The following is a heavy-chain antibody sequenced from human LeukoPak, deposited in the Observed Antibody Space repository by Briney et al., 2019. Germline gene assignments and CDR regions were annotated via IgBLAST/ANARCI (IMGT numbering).Heavy chain of an antibody. V-gene: IGHV4-4*07. CDR2: IYTSWST. CDR3: ARERPELGYCSSPSCHNYYYGMDV. CDR1: GGSISSYY. D-gene: IGHD2-2*02. Sequence: SETLSLTCTVSGGSISSYYWSWIRQPAGKGLECIGRIYTSWSTNYNPSLKSRVTMSVGPSKNQFSLKLSYVTDADTAVYYCARERPELGYCSSPSCHNYYYGMDVWGQGTTVTVSS. J-gene: IGHJ6*02.